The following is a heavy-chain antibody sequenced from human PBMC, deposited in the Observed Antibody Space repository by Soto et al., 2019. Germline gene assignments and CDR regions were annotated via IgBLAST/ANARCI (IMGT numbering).Heavy chain of an antibody. CDR1: GYTFTSYG. CDR2: ISANNGNT. D-gene: IGHD2-15*01. CDR3: ARAYSPGLFDP. Sequence: QVQLVQSGAEVKKPGASVKVSCKASGYTFTSYGISWVRQAPGQGLEWMGWISANNGNTKHAQNFQGRVTMTTDTSTSTAYMELRSLRSDDTAVYYCARAYSPGLFDPWGQGTLVTVSS. J-gene: IGHJ5*02. V-gene: IGHV1-18*01.